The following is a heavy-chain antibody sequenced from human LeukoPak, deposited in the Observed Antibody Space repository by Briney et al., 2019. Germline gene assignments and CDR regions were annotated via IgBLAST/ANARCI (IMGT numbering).Heavy chain of an antibody. CDR3: AREYSTGFDP. J-gene: IGHJ5*02. CDR2: IYTIGTT. Sequence: GGSLRLSCADSGFTFRSYWMHWVRQAPGKGLVWVSIIYTIGTTYYADSVKGRFTISRDNSKNTLYLQMNSLRAEDTAVYYCAREYSTGFDPWGQGTLVTVSS. CDR1: GFTFRSYW. V-gene: IGHV3-66*01. D-gene: IGHD2-15*01.